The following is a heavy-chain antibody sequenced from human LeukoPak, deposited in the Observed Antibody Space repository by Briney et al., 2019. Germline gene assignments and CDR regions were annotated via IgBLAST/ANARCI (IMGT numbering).Heavy chain of an antibody. J-gene: IGHJ6*03. CDR1: GYTFTGYY. CDR3: ARHGHYDSIDYMDV. Sequence: GASVKVSCKASGYTFTGYYMHWVRQAPGQGLEWMGWINPNSGGTNYAQKFQGRVTMTRDTSISTAYMELSRLRSDDTAVYYCARHGHYDSIDYMDVWGKGTTVTISS. CDR2: INPNSGGT. D-gene: IGHD3-22*01. V-gene: IGHV1-2*02.